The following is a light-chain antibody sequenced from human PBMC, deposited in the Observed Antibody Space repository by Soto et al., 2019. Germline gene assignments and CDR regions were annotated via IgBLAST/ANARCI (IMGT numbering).Light chain of an antibody. V-gene: IGKV3-11*01. CDR3: QQRHMWPIT. J-gene: IGKJ5*01. Sequence: EVVLTQSPVTLSLSPGERATLSCRASQSFRGLFAWYQQKPGQAPRLLIYDAYNRATGIPPRFSGSGSGTDFTPTISSLEPEDSAVYYCQQRHMWPITFGQGTRLEIK. CDR2: DAY. CDR1: QSFRGL.